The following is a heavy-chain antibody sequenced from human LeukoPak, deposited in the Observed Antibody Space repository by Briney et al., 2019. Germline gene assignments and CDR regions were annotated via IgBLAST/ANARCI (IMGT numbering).Heavy chain of an antibody. CDR2: IYPGDSDT. CDR1: GYSLSSYW. D-gene: IGHD3-10*01. V-gene: IGHV5-51*01. J-gene: IGHJ4*02. Sequence: GESLKISCKGSGYSLSSYWIGWVRQMPGKGLEWMGIIYPGDSDTRYSPSFQGQVTISADKSVTTAYLRWSSLKASDTAMYYCARLRRYGEAYFDHWGQGTLVTVSS. CDR3: ARLRRYGEAYFDH.